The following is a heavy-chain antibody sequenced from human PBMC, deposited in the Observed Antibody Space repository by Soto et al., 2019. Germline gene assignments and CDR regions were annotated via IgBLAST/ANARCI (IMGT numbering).Heavy chain of an antibody. J-gene: IGHJ5*02. Sequence: EVQLVQSGAEVKKPGATVKISCKVSGYTFTDYYMHWVQQAPGKGLEWMGLVDPEDGETIYAEKFQGRVTITADTSTDTAYMELSSLRSEDTAVYYCAAERITMVRGVIRPYNWFDPWGQGTLVTVSS. CDR1: GYTFTDYY. D-gene: IGHD3-10*01. CDR3: AAERITMVRGVIRPYNWFDP. V-gene: IGHV1-69-2*01. CDR2: VDPEDGET.